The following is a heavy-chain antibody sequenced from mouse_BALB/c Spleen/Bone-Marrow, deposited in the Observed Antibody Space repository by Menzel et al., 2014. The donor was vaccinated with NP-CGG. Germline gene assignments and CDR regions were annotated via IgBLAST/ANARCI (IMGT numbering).Heavy chain of an antibody. Sequence: QVHVKQSGPELVKPGASVRISCKASNYTFTTHYIYWVKQRPGQGLEWIGWIYPGNVNTKYNEKFKAKATLTADKSSSTAYMQLSSLTSEDSAVYFCARSRYGSYYGYWGQGTPLTVSS. CDR1: NYTFTTHY. CDR2: IYPGNVNT. D-gene: IGHD1-1*01. V-gene: IGHV1S56*01. CDR3: ARSRYGSYYGY. J-gene: IGHJ2*01.